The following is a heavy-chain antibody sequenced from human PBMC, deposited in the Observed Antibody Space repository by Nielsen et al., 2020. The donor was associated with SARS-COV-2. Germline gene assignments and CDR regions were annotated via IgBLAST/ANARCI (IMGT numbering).Heavy chain of an antibody. V-gene: IGHV3-30*04. CDR1: GFTFRSFP. CDR2: ISYDGSYE. D-gene: IGHD2-2*01. CDR3: ARETIDHTSSFVDY. Sequence: GESLKISCATSGFTFRSFPMHWVRQAPGKGLEWMTIISYDGSYEHYADSVKGRFTISRDNSKSTVFLQMNSLKLEDTAVYYCARETIDHTSSFVDYWGQGTLVTVSS. J-gene: IGHJ4*02.